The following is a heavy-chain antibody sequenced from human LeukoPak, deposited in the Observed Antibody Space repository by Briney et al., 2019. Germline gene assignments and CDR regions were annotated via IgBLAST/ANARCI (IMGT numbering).Heavy chain of an antibody. J-gene: IGHJ5*02. D-gene: IGHD6-6*01. CDR2: SYYSGST. CDR1: GGTISSSSYY. V-gene: IGHV4-39*01. Sequence: SETLSLTCTVSGGTISSSSYYWGWIRQPPGKGLEWIGSSYYSGSTYYNPSRKSRVTISVDTSKNQFSLKLSSVTAADTAVYYCARRSIAVFDPWGQGTLVTVSS. CDR3: ARRSIAVFDP.